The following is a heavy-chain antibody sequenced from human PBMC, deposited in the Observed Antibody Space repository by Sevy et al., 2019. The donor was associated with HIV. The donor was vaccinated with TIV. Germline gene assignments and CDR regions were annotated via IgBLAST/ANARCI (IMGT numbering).Heavy chain of an antibody. D-gene: IGHD3-3*01. J-gene: IGHJ6*03. V-gene: IGHV3-74*01. Sequence: GGSLRLSCAASGFTFSSYWMHWVRQAPGKGLVWVSRINSDGSSTSYADSVKGRFTISRDNAKNTLYLQMNSLRAEDTAVYYCARTMAYYDFWSGYFGVSDYYYYMDVWGKGTTVTVSS. CDR2: INSDGSST. CDR3: ARTMAYYDFWSGYFGVSDYYYYMDV. CDR1: GFTFSSYW.